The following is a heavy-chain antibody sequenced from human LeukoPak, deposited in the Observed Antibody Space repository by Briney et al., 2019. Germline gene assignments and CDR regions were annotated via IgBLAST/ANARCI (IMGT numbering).Heavy chain of an antibody. CDR1: GGSISSYY. J-gene: IGHJ5*02. V-gene: IGHV4-59*01. CDR2: IYYSGST. D-gene: IGHD3-16*01. Sequence: PSETLSLTCTVSGGSISSYYWSWIRQPPGKGLEWIGYIYYSGSTNYNPSLKSRVTISVDTSKNQFSLKLSSVTAADTAVYYCARDDLRPTSWGQGTLVTVSS. CDR3: ARDDLRPTS.